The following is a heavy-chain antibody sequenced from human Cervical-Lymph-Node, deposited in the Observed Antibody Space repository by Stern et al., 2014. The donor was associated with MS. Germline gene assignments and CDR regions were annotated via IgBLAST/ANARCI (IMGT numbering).Heavy chain of an antibody. J-gene: IGHJ4*02. D-gene: IGHD6-13*01. Sequence: QEQLGQSGAEVRKPGASVKISCRASGYTFSDHYIHWIRQGPGQGLERKSIADPNGGRARGAQRFKGRVILTRGTSTTTVYMELSNLTSEDTAVYYCARDGPPSQVAAAGTYFDFWGQGTLVTVSS. CDR3: ARDGPPSQVAAAGTYFDF. CDR2: ADPNGGRA. V-gene: IGHV1-46*01. CDR1: GYTFSDHY.